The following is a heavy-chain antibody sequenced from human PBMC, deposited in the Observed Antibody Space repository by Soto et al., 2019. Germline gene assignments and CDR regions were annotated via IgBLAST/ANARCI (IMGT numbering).Heavy chain of an antibody. J-gene: IGHJ4*02. Sequence: GGSLRLSCEASGFTFSNYAMSWVRQAPGNGLECVSAISDSGGGTYYADSVKGRFTISRDNSRNTLYLQMNSLSAEDTAIYYCAKFVQVSGTDYWGQGTQVTSPQ. CDR2: ISDSGGGT. V-gene: IGHV3-23*01. CDR1: GFTFSNYA. CDR3: AKFVQVSGTDY. D-gene: IGHD1-1*01.